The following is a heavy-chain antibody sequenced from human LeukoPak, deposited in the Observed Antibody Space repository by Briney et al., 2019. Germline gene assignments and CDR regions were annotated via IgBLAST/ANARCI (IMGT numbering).Heavy chain of an antibody. Sequence: GGSLRLSCAASGFTFSSYWMHWVRQAPGKGLVWVSRISTDGSRKDYADSVKGRFTISRDNAKNTLYLQMNSLRVEDTAVYYCAKDRSYSGYEPLDHWGQGTLVSVSS. CDR2: ISTDGSRK. D-gene: IGHD1-26*01. J-gene: IGHJ4*02. CDR1: GFTFSSYW. V-gene: IGHV3-74*01. CDR3: AKDRSYSGYEPLDH.